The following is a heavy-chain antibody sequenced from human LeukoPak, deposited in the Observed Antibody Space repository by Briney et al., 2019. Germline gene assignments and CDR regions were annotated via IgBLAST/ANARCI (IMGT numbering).Heavy chain of an antibody. D-gene: IGHD4-17*01. CDR1: GYTFTGYY. CDR2: INPNSGGT. Sequence: ASVKVSCKASGYTFTGYYMHWVRQAPGQGLEWMGWINPNSGGTNYAQKFQGRVTMTRDTSISTAYMELRSLRSDDTAVYYCARGHVGTVSYGPWYYYGMDVWGQGTTVTVSS. V-gene: IGHV1-2*02. J-gene: IGHJ6*02. CDR3: ARGHVGTVSYGPWYYYGMDV.